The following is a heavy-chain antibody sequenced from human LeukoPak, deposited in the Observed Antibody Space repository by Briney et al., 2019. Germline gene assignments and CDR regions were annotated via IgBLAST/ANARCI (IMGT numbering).Heavy chain of an antibody. CDR2: IIPIFGTA. J-gene: IGHJ4*02. D-gene: IGHD5-18*01. Sequence: ASVKVSCKASGYSFTSNYIHWVRQAPGQGLEWMGGIIPIFGTANYAQKFQGRVTITADESTSTAYMELSSLRSEDTAVYYCATRQEDTAMIFDYWGQGTLVTVSS. CDR3: ATRQEDTAMIFDY. V-gene: IGHV1-69*13. CDR1: GYSFTSNY.